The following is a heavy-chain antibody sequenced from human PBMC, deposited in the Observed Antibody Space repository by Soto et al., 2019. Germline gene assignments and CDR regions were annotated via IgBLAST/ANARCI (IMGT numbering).Heavy chain of an antibody. V-gene: IGHV4-4*02. CDR2: IYHSGST. Sequence: SQTLSLTCAVSGGSIISCNWWSLVRQPPGKGLEWIGEIYHSGSTNYNPSLKSRVTISVDKSKNQFSLKLSSVTAADTAVYYCARRNRAITALDCWGQGTLVTVSS. J-gene: IGHJ4*01. CDR1: GGSIISCNW. D-gene: IGHD3-16*01. CDR3: ARRNRAITALDC.